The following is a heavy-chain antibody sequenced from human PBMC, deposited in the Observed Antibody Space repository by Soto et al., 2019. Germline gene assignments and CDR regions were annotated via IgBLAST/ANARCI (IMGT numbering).Heavy chain of an antibody. Sequence: SETLSLTCTFPGSSIIDSSYYWGWIRQPPGKGLEWIGSIYYSGSTYYNPSLKSRVTIAVDTSKNQFSLKLSSVTAADTAVYYCAIRGDLYDSSGYPFDYWGQGTQVTV. CDR3: AIRGDLYDSSGYPFDY. J-gene: IGHJ4*02. CDR1: GSSIIDSSYY. CDR2: IYYSGST. V-gene: IGHV4-39*01. D-gene: IGHD3-22*01.